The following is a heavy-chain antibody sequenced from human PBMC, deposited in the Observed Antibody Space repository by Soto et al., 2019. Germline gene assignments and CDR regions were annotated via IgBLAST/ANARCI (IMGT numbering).Heavy chain of an antibody. Sequence: SETLSLTCAVYGGSFSGYYWSWIRQPPGKGLEWIGEINHSGSTNYNPSLKSRVTISVDTSKNQFCLKLSSVTAADTAVYYCARETNDYSNWFDPWGQGPLVTVSS. D-gene: IGHD4-4*01. CDR2: INHSGST. CDR1: GGSFSGYY. J-gene: IGHJ5*02. V-gene: IGHV4-34*01. CDR3: ARETNDYSNWFDP.